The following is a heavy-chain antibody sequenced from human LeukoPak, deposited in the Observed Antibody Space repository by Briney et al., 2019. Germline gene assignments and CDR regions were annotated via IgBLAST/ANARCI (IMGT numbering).Heavy chain of an antibody. Sequence: ASVKVSCKASGYTFTSYYMHWVRQAPGQGLEWMGIINPSGGSTSYAQKFQGRVTMTRDTSTSTVYMELSGLRSEDTAVYYCARGRSGYSYGYVHYFDYWGQGTLVTVSS. CDR3: ARGRSGYSYGYVHYFDY. J-gene: IGHJ4*02. CDR2: INPSGGST. D-gene: IGHD5-18*01. V-gene: IGHV1-46*01. CDR1: GYTFTSYY.